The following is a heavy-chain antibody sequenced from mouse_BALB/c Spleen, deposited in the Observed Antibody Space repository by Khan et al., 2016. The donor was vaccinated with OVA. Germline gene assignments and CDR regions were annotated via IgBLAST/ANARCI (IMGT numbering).Heavy chain of an antibody. CDR2: ISTGGHYT. J-gene: IGHJ3*01. D-gene: IGHD1-1*02. V-gene: IGHV5-6*01. CDR3: ARLAYYYNSEGFAY. Sequence: VELVESGGDLVKTGGSLKLSCAASGFTFSTYGMSWVRQTPDKRLEWVATISTGGHYTYYIDSLKGRFTISRDNATNILYLQMTSLRSEDTAMYSCARLAYYYNSEGFAYWGQGTLVTVSA. CDR1: GFTFSTYG.